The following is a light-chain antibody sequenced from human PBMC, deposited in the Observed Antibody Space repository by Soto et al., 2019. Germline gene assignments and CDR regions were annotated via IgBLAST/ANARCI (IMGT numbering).Light chain of an antibody. CDR2: DAS. V-gene: IGKV1-5*01. Sequence: DIHMTQSPSTLSASGGDRVTITCRASQSISSWLAWYQQKPGKAPKLLIYDASSLESGVPSRFSGSGSGTEFTLTIRSLKPDDFATYYCQQYNSYPWTFGQGTKVDI. CDR1: QSISSW. CDR3: QQYNSYPWT. J-gene: IGKJ1*01.